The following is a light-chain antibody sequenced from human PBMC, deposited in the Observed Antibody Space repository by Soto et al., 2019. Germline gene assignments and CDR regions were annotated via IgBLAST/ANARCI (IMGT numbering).Light chain of an antibody. Sequence: EIVLTQSPGTLSLSPGESATLSCRASQTFSFTYLAWYQQKPGQAPRLLIYDASIRATGIPDRFSGSGFGTDFTLTISRLEPEDFALYYCQQYGSSPPYTFGQGTKLEIK. V-gene: IGKV3-20*01. CDR2: DAS. CDR1: QTFSFTY. CDR3: QQYGSSPPYT. J-gene: IGKJ2*01.